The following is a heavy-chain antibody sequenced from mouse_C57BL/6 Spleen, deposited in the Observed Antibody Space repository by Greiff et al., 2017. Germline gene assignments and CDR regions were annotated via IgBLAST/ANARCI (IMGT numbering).Heavy chain of an antibody. Sequence: VHVKQSGPELVKPGASVKMSCKASGYTFTDYNMHWVKQSHGKSLEWIGYINPNNGGTSYNQKFKGKATLTVNKSSSTAYMELRSLTSEDSAVYYCARASSGYVRAMDYWGQGTSVTVSS. J-gene: IGHJ4*01. CDR2: INPNNGGT. D-gene: IGHD3-2*02. CDR1: GYTFTDYN. CDR3: ARASSGYVRAMDY. V-gene: IGHV1-22*01.